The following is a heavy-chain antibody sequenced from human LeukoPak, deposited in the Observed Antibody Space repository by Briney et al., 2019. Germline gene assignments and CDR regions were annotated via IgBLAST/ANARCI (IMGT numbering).Heavy chain of an antibody. J-gene: IGHJ4*02. D-gene: IGHD6-19*01. V-gene: IGHV3-21*04. Sequence: GGSLRLSCAASGFTFSSYSMNWVRQAPGKGLEWVSSISSSSSYIYYADSVKGRFTISRDNAKNSLYLQMNSLRAEDTALYYCAKDMNRHEQWLRPLCDYWGQGTLVTVSS. CDR1: GFTFSSYS. CDR3: AKDMNRHEQWLRPLCDY. CDR2: ISSSSSYI.